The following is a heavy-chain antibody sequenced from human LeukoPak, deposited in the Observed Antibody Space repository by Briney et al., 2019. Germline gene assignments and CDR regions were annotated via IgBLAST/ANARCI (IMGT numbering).Heavy chain of an antibody. J-gene: IGHJ4*02. V-gene: IGHV3-7*01. Sequence: GGSLRLSCTASGFIFSSYWMSWVRQAPGKGLEWVANIKQDGSEKYYVDSVKGRFTISRDNAKNSLYLQMNSLRAEDTAVYYCARGWIQLWPFDYWGQGTLVTVS. D-gene: IGHD5-18*01. CDR1: GFIFSSYW. CDR2: IKQDGSEK. CDR3: ARGWIQLWPFDY.